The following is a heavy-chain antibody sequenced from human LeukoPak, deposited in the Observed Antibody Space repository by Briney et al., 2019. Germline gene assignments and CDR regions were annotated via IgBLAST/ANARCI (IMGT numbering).Heavy chain of an antibody. D-gene: IGHD1-26*01. V-gene: IGHV3-30-3*01. J-gene: IGHJ5*02. CDR2: ISYDGSNT. CDR1: GLTFSTYA. CDR3: ARAGATYNWFDP. Sequence: GGSQRLSCTASGLTFSTYALHWVRQAPGKGLEWVALISYDGSNTYYADSVKGRFTISRDNSKNTLFLLMNSLRTEDTAVYYCARAGATYNWFDPWGQGTLVTVSS.